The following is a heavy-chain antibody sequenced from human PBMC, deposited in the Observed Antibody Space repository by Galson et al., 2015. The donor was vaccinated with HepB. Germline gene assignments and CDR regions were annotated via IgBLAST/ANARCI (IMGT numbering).Heavy chain of an antibody. CDR2: INAANGDT. Sequence: SVKVSCKAFGDTFTRHAIHWVRRAPGQSLEWMGRINAANGDTTYSQKFQGRVTITKDTSASTAYMELSSLRSEDTAVYYCARDSSYCGDDCYSNWFDPWGQGTLVTVSS. J-gene: IGHJ5*02. CDR1: GDTFTRHA. V-gene: IGHV1-3*01. D-gene: IGHD2-21*02. CDR3: ARDSSYCGDDCYSNWFDP.